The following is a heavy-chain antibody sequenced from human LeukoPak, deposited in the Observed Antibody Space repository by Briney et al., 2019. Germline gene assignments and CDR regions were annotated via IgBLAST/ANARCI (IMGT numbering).Heavy chain of an antibody. CDR2: IYYSGST. V-gene: IGHV4-59*01. D-gene: IGHD6-6*01. CDR3: ARGRRRAMGSSSPLYYYYYMDV. J-gene: IGHJ6*03. Sequence: KPSETLSLTCTVSGGSISSYYWSWIRQPPRKGLEWIGYIYYSGSTNYNPSLKSRVTISVDTSKNQFSLKLSSVTAADTAVYYCARGRRRAMGSSSPLYYYYYMDVWGKGTTVTVSS. CDR1: GGSISSYY.